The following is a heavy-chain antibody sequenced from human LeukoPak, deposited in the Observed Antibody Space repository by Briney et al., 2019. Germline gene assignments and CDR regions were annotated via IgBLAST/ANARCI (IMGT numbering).Heavy chain of an antibody. CDR2: MNPNSGNT. Sequence: ASVKVSCKASGYTFTRYDINWVRQATGQGLEWMGWMNPNSGNTGYAQKFQGRVTMTRNTSISTAYMELSSLRSEDTAVYYCARGPDYDFWSGLGYYYYYYMDVWSKGTTVTVSS. J-gene: IGHJ6*03. V-gene: IGHV1-8*01. D-gene: IGHD3-3*01. CDR1: GYTFTRYD. CDR3: ARGPDYDFWSGLGYYYYYYMDV.